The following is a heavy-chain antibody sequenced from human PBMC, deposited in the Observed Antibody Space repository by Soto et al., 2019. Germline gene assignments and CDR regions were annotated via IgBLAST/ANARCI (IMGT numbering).Heavy chain of an antibody. CDR2: IYYSGST. V-gene: IGHV4-59*01. Sequence: QVQLQESGPGLVKPSETLSLTCTVSGGSISSYYWSWIRQPPGKGLEWIGYIYYSGSTNYNPSLSRRVTSSVATYKTQCSQKLSSVTAADTAVYYCGSAYSPYSGMDVWGQGTTVTVSS. CDR1: GGSISSYY. D-gene: IGHD5-12*01. CDR3: GSAYSPYSGMDV. J-gene: IGHJ6*02.